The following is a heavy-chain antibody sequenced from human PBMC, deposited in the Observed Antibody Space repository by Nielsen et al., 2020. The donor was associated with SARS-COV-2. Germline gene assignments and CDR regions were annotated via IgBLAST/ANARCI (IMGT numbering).Heavy chain of an antibody. CDR1: GFTINKFG. J-gene: IGHJ6*04. CDR3: AGGFFGREMDV. Sequence: GESLKISCEASGFTINKFGMHWVRQAPGKGLEWMTFISYDGSVKYYANSVKGRFTISTDTSKNTLYLQMNSLRAEDTAVYYCAGGFFGREMDVWGKGTTVTVSS. D-gene: IGHD3-10*01. CDR2: ISYDGSVK. V-gene: IGHV3-30*03.